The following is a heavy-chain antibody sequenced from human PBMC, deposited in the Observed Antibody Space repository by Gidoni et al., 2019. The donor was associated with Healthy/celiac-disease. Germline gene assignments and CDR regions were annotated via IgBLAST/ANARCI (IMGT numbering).Heavy chain of an antibody. V-gene: IGHV4-34*01. D-gene: IGHD1-26*01. CDR3: ARGRRSGRTLDY. CDR2: INHSGST. J-gene: IGHJ4*02. Sequence: QVQLQQWGAGLLKPSETLSLTCAVYGGSFSGYYWSWIRQPPGKGLEWIGEINHSGSTNYNPSLKSRVTISVDTSKNQFSLKLSSVTAADTAVYYCARGRRSGRTLDYWGQGTLVTVSS. CDR1: GGSFSGYY.